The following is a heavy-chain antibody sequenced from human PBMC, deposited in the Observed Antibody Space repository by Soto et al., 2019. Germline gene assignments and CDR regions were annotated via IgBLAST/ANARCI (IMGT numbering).Heavy chain of an antibody. J-gene: IGHJ3*02. Sequence: GGSLRLSCTASGFIVSNTYVNWVRQAPGKGLEWVSVISNRGDTHYADSVRGRFSLSRDISDNTLHLQMNNLSVEDTAVYYCAREPRYCRGGSCSITGDAYDIWGQGTMVTVS. CDR3: AREPRYCRGGSCSITGDAYDI. CDR1: GFIVSNTY. CDR2: ISNRGDT. V-gene: IGHV3-66*01. D-gene: IGHD2-15*01.